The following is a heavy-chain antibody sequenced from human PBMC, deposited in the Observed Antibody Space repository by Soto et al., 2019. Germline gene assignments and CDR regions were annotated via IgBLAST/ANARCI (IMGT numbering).Heavy chain of an antibody. CDR3: ARGLRPRIAASGY. CDR1: GGSFSGYY. D-gene: IGHD6-25*01. V-gene: IGHV4-34*01. Sequence: SETLSLTCAVYGGSFSGYYWSWIRQPPGKGLEWIGEINHSGSTNYNPSLKSRVTISVDTSKNQFSLKLSSVTAADTAVYYCARGLRPRIAASGYWGQGTLVTVSS. CDR2: INHSGST. J-gene: IGHJ4*02.